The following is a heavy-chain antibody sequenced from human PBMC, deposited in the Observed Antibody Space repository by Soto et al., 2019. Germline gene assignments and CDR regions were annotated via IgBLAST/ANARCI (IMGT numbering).Heavy chain of an antibody. V-gene: IGHV3-74*01. Sequence: GGSLRLSCAASGFTFSSYWMHWVRQAPGKGLVWVSRINSDGSSTSYADSVKGRFTISRDNAKNTLYLQMNSLRAEGTAVYYCARVYGAAAGPRDYYYYGMDVWGQGTTVTVSS. J-gene: IGHJ6*02. CDR1: GFTFSSYW. CDR2: INSDGSST. CDR3: ARVYGAAAGPRDYYYYGMDV. D-gene: IGHD6-13*01.